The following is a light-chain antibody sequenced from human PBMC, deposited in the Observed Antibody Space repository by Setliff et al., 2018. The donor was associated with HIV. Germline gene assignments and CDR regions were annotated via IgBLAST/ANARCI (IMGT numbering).Light chain of an antibody. CDR2: AYS. Sequence: QSVLAQPRSESGAPGQRVTISCTGSSSNIGAGYDVHWYQQFPGTAPKLLIYAYSNRPSGVPDRFSGSKSGTSASLAITGLQAEDEADYYCQSFDNSLSAYVFGTGTKVTVL. V-gene: IGLV1-40*01. J-gene: IGLJ1*01. CDR3: QSFDNSLSAYV. CDR1: SSNIGAGYD.